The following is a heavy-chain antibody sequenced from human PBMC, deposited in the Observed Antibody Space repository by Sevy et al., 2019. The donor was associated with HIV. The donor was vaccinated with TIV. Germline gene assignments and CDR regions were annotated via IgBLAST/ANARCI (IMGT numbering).Heavy chain of an antibody. Sequence: GGSLRLSCAASGFTFNLYSMNYVRQVPGRGLEWVSSISCISSYIFYGASVKGRFTISIDNTKNSLYLQMNSLRAEDTAVDYCARGAGDPVGGLDIWGQGTMVTVSS. CDR2: ISCISSYI. CDR1: GFTFNLYS. D-gene: IGHD4-17*01. J-gene: IGHJ3*02. V-gene: IGHV3-21*01. CDR3: ARGAGDPVGGLDI.